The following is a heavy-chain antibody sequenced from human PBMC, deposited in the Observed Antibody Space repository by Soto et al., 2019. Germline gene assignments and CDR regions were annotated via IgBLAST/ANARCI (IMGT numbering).Heavy chain of an antibody. V-gene: IGHV4-30-4*01. CDR3: ARERQTYYDFWSGYGMDV. D-gene: IGHD3-3*01. CDR2: IYYSGST. Sequence: PSETLSLTCTVSGGSISSGDYYWSWIRQPPGKGLEWIGYIYYSGSTYYNPSLKSRVTISVDTSKNQFSLKLSSVTAADTAVYYCARERQTYYDFWSGYGMDVWGQGTTVTVSS. CDR1: GGSISSGDYY. J-gene: IGHJ6*02.